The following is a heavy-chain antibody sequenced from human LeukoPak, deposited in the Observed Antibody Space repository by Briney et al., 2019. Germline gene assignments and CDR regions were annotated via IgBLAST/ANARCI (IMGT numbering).Heavy chain of an antibody. CDR1: GYSFTSCW. V-gene: IGHV5-10-1*01. Sequence: GESLRISCKGSGYSFTSCWISWVRQMPGKGLEWMGRIDPSDSYTNYSPSFQGHVTISADKSISTAYLQWSSLKASDTAMYYCARLGYCSSTSCLYYFDYWGQGTLVTVSS. CDR3: ARLGYCSSTSCLYYFDY. J-gene: IGHJ4*02. CDR2: IDPSDSYT. D-gene: IGHD2-2*01.